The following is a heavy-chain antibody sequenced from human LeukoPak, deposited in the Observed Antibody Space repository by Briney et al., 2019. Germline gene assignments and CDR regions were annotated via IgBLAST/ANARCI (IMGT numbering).Heavy chain of an antibody. V-gene: IGHV3-23*01. D-gene: IGHD6-19*01. Sequence: GGSLRLSCAASGFTFSIYAMSWVRQAPGKGLEWVSTLSGTGDSTYYADSVKGRFTISRDSAKNSLYLQMNSLRVEDTAVYYCARATGNGWFRVGDWGQGTLVTVSS. CDR3: ARATGNGWFRVGD. CDR2: LSGTGDST. J-gene: IGHJ4*02. CDR1: GFTFSIYA.